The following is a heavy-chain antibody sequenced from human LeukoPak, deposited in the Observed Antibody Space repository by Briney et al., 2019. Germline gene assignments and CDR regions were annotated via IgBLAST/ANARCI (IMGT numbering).Heavy chain of an antibody. CDR3: ARGPELAYCGGDCYSLDFQH. Sequence: GASVKVSCKASGYTFTSYDINWVRQATGQGLEWMGWMNPNSGNTGYAQKFQGRVTMTRNTSISTAYMELSSLRSEDTAVYYCARGPELAYCGGDCYSLDFQHWGQGTLVTVSS. D-gene: IGHD2-21*02. V-gene: IGHV1-8*01. CDR2: MNPNSGNT. J-gene: IGHJ1*01. CDR1: GYTFTSYD.